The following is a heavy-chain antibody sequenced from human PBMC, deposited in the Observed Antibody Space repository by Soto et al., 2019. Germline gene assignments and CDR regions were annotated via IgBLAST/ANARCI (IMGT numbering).Heavy chain of an antibody. CDR1: GGSISSSSYY. V-gene: IGHV4-39*01. CDR2: IYYSGST. CDR3: ARLPPAYYDSSGYYLGAFDI. D-gene: IGHD3-22*01. J-gene: IGHJ3*02. Sequence: SSETLSLTCTVSGGSISSSSYYWGWIRQPPGKGLEWIGSIYYSGSTYYNPSLKSRVTISVDTSKNQFSLKLSSVTAADTAVYYWARLPPAYYDSSGYYLGAFDIWGQGTMVTVSS.